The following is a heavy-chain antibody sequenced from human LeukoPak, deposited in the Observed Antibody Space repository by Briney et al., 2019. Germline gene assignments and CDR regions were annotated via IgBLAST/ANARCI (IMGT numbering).Heavy chain of an antibody. J-gene: IGHJ4*02. CDR1: GFIFSSYG. CDR2: ISSNGGST. D-gene: IGHD3-10*01. CDR3: ARGSSGSYYNHIDY. Sequence: PGGSLRLSCAASGFIFSSYGTHWVRQAPGKGLEYVSAISSNGGSTYYANSVKGRFTISRDNSKNTLYLQMGSLRAEDMAVYYCARGSSGSYYNHIDYWGQGTLVTVSS. V-gene: IGHV3-64*01.